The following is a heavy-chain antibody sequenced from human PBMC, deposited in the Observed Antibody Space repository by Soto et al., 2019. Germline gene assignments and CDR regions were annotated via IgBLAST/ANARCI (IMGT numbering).Heavy chain of an antibody. J-gene: IGHJ6*02. CDR1: GFTFSSYG. CDR2: IWYDGSNK. D-gene: IGHD2-2*01. Sequence: PGGSLRLSCAASGFTFSSYGMHWVRQAPGKGLEWVAVIWYDGSNKYYADSVKGRFTISRDNSKNTLYLQMNSLRAEDTAVYYCARHAQVVPAAIENYYYGMDVWGQGTTVTVSS. CDR3: ARHAQVVPAAIENYYYGMDV. V-gene: IGHV3-33*01.